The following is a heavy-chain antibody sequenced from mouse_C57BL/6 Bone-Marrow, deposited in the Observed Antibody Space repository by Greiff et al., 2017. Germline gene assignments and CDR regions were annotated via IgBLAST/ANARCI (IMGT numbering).Heavy chain of an antibody. CDR2: INPYNGGT. D-gene: IGHD1-1*01. V-gene: IGHV1-19*01. CDR3: ARSYYGSSSFDY. Sequence: EVQGVESGPVLVKPGASVKMSCKASGYTFTDYYMNWVKQSHGKSLEWIGVINPYNGGTSYNQKFKGKATLTVDKSSSTAYMELNSLTSEDSAVXYCARSYYGSSSFDYWGQGTTLTVSS. J-gene: IGHJ2*01. CDR1: GYTFTDYY.